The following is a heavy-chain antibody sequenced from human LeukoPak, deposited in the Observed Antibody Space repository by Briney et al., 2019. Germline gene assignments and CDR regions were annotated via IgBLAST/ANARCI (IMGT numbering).Heavy chain of an antibody. CDR3: ARAPLYYYDSSGYFNFDY. CDR2: TNPNSGGT. D-gene: IGHD3-22*01. Sequence: GASVKVSCKASGYTFTGYYMHWVRQAPGQGLEWMGWTNPNSGGTNYAQKFQGRVTMTRDTSISTAYMELSRLRPDDTAVYYCARAPLYYYDSSGYFNFDYWGQGTLVTVSS. V-gene: IGHV1-2*02. CDR1: GYTFTGYY. J-gene: IGHJ4*02.